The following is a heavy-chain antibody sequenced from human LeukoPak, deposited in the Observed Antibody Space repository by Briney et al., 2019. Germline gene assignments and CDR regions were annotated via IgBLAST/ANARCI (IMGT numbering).Heavy chain of an antibody. D-gene: IGHD3-16*01. Sequence: GGSLRLSCAASGFTFTNYAMTWVRQAPGKGLEWVSSITGRGDNTNSADSVKGRFTISRDNSKNTLYLQMNTLRAEDTAVYYCAKLSVWAHYYFDYWGQGTLITVSS. CDR3: AKLSVWAHYYFDY. CDR2: ITGRGDNT. J-gene: IGHJ4*02. V-gene: IGHV3-23*01. CDR1: GFTFTNYA.